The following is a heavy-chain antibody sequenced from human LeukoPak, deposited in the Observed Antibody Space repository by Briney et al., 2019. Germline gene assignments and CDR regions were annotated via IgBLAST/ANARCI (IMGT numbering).Heavy chain of an antibody. Sequence: GGSLRLSCAASGFTVSSNYMSWVRQAPGKGLEWVSIIYSGGSTFYADSVKGRFTISRDNSKNTLYLQMNSLRVEDTALYYCARAQTYGDSRLLLDFWGQGTLVTVSS. J-gene: IGHJ4*02. CDR3: ARAQTYGDSRLLLDF. V-gene: IGHV3-53*01. CDR2: IYSGGST. CDR1: GFTVSSNY. D-gene: IGHD4-17*01.